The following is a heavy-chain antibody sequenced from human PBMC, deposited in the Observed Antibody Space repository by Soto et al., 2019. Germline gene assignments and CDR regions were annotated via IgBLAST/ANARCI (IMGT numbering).Heavy chain of an antibody. Sequence: EVQLVETGGGLVQPGGSLRVSCAASGFTLSSYWMSWVRQAPGKGLEWVANIKQDGSEKYYVDSVKGRFTISRDNAKNSLYLQMSSLRAEDTAVYYCARAQTSGWYVSNWGQGTLVTVSS. J-gene: IGHJ4*02. V-gene: IGHV3-7*01. CDR2: IKQDGSEK. CDR1: GFTLSSYW. D-gene: IGHD6-19*01. CDR3: ARAQTSGWYVSN.